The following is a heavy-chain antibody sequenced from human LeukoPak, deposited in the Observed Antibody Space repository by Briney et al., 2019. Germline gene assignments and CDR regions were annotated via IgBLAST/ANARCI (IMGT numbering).Heavy chain of an antibody. CDR1: GGSISSYY. J-gene: IGHJ4*02. V-gene: IGHV4-59*08. Sequence: SETLSLTCTVSGGSISSYYWSWIRQPPEKGLEWIGYIYYSGSTDSNPSLRCRVTISVDTSKNQISLKLSSVTAADTAVYYCARTYCRGGSCHFDYWGQGTLVTVSS. CDR2: IYYSGST. CDR3: ARTYCRGGSCHFDY. D-gene: IGHD2-15*01.